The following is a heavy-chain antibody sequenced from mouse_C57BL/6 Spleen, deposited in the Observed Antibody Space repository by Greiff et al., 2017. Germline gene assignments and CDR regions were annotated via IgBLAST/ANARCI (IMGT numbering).Heavy chain of an antibody. CDR1: GYSITSGYD. Sequence: EVQLQQSGPGMVKPSQSLSLTCTVTGYSITSGYDWHWSRHFPGNKLEWMGYISYSGSTNYNPSLKSRIFITHDTSKNHFFLKLHSVTTEDTATYYCAREGDLGPFDYWGQGTTLTVSS. V-gene: IGHV3-1*01. CDR3: AREGDLGPFDY. J-gene: IGHJ2*01. D-gene: IGHD4-1*01. CDR2: ISYSGST.